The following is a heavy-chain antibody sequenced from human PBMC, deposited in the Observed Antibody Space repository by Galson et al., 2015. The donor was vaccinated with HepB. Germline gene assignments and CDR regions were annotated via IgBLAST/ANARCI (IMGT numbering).Heavy chain of an antibody. D-gene: IGHD2-15*01. CDR1: GSSFTSYW. Sequence: QSGAEVKKPGESLKISCKGSGSSFTSYWIGWVRQMPGKGLEWMGIIYPGDSDTRYSPSFQGQVTISADKSISTAYLQWSSLKASDTAMYYCASPYCSGGSCQMGAFDIWGQGTMVTVSS. CDR2: IYPGDSDT. J-gene: IGHJ3*02. V-gene: IGHV5-51*01. CDR3: ASPYCSGGSCQMGAFDI.